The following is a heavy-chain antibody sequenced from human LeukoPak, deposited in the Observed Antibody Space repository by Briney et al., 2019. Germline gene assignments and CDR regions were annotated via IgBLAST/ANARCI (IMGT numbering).Heavy chain of an antibody. V-gene: IGHV4-59*01. Sequence: SETLSLTCTVSGGSISSYYWSWIRQPPGKGLEWIGYIYCSGSTNYNPSLKSRVTISVDTSKNQFSLKLSSVTAADTAVYYCARVTAKNWFDPWGQGTLVTVSS. CDR2: IYCSGST. CDR1: GGSISSYY. CDR3: ARVTAKNWFDP. J-gene: IGHJ5*02.